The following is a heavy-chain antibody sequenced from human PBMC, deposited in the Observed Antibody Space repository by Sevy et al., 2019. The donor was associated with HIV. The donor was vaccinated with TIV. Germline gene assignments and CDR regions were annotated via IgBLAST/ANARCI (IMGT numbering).Heavy chain of an antibody. Sequence: SETLSLTCTVSGGSISSYYWSWIRQPPGKGLEWIGYIYYSGSTNNNPSLKSRVTISVDTSKNQFSLKLSAVTAADTAVYYCARDRYYDSSGVFDYWGQGTLVTVSS. CDR3: ARDRYYDSSGVFDY. V-gene: IGHV4-59*01. J-gene: IGHJ4*02. CDR2: IYYSGST. D-gene: IGHD3-22*01. CDR1: GGSISSYY.